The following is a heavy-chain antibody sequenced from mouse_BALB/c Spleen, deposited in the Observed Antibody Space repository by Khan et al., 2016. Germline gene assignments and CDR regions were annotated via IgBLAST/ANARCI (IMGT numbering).Heavy chain of an antibody. D-gene: IGHD2-12*01. V-gene: IGHV3-6*02. CDR1: GYSITSGYY. J-gene: IGHJ4*01. Sequence: EVQLQESGPGLVEPSQSLSLTCSVTGYSITSGYYWNWIRQFPGNNLEWMGYISYDGSNNYNPSLKNRISIARDTSKNQFFLKLNSVTTEDKATYYCARLRRVYAMDYWGQGTSVTVSS. CDR3: ARLRRVYAMDY. CDR2: ISYDGSN.